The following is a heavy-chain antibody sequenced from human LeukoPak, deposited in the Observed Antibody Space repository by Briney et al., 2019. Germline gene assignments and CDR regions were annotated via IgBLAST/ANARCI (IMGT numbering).Heavy chain of an antibody. Sequence: GGSLRLSCAASGFTFSNHAMSWVRQASGKGLEWVSYISSSGNAIYYADSVKGRFTISRDNAKNSLYLQMNSLRAEDTAVYYCAINGFSSGWYEPYYFDNWGQGTLVTVSS. D-gene: IGHD6-19*01. CDR3: AINGFSSGWYEPYYFDN. V-gene: IGHV3-48*03. J-gene: IGHJ4*02. CDR2: ISSSGNAI. CDR1: GFTFSNHA.